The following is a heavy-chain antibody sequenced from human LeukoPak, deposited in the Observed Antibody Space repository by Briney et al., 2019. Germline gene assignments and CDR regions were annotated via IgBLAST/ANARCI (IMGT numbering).Heavy chain of an antibody. CDR1: GGSISSGGYS. J-gene: IGHJ4*02. CDR3: ASYSYGYIY. D-gene: IGHD5-18*01. V-gene: IGHV4-30-2*01. CDR2: IYHSGST. Sequence: SQTLSLTCAVSGGSISSGGYSWSWIRQPPGKGLEWIGYIYHSGSTYYNPSLKSRVTISVDRSKNQFSLKLSSVTAAVTAVYYCASYSYGYIYWGQGTLVTVSS.